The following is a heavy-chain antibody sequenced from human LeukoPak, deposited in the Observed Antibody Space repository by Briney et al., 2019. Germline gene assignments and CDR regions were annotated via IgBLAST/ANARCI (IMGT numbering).Heavy chain of an antibody. Sequence: ASVKVSCKASGYTFTGNYIHWVRQAPGQGLEWMGWINPKNGGTIYAPKFQGRVTMTRDTSISTAYMELSRLRSDDTAVYYCARDRGELPHDYWGQGTLVTVSS. CDR1: GYTFTGNY. V-gene: IGHV1-2*02. D-gene: IGHD1-26*01. CDR3: ARDRGELPHDY. CDR2: INPKNGGT. J-gene: IGHJ4*02.